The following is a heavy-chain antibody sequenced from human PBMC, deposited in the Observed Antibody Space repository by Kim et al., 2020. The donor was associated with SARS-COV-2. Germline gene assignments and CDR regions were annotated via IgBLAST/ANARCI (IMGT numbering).Heavy chain of an antibody. CDR1: GFTFSSYW. CDR3: ARAPIPPQTMVRGVRVGYYYYGMDV. J-gene: IGHJ6*02. Sequence: GGSLRLSCAASGFTFSSYWMQWVRQVPGKGLVWVSRINSDGSSTSYADSVKGRFTISRDNAKNTLYLQMNSLRGEDTAVYYCARAPIPPQTMVRGVRVGYYYYGMDVWGQGTTVTVSS. D-gene: IGHD3-10*01. CDR2: INSDGSST. V-gene: IGHV3-74*01.